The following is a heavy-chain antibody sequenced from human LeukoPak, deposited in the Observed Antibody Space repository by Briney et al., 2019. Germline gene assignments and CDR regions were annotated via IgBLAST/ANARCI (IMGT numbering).Heavy chain of an antibody. CDR3: ARTILVDTARNFDY. D-gene: IGHD5-18*01. CDR1: GFTFSSYS. V-gene: IGHV3-21*01. J-gene: IGHJ4*02. CDR2: ISSSSSYI. Sequence: GGSLRLACAASGFTFSSYSMNWVRQAPGKWLEWVSSISSSSSYIYYADSVKGRFTISRDNAKNSLYLQMNSLRAEDTAVYYCARTILVDTARNFDYWGQGTLVTVSS.